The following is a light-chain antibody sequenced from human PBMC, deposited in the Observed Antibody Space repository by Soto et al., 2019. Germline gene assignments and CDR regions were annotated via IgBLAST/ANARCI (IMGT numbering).Light chain of an antibody. CDR1: SSNIGNNY. CDR3: GTWDSSLSAWG. Sequence: QSVLTQPPSVSAAPGQKVTISCSGSSSNIGNNYVSWYQQLPGTAPKLLIYDNNKRPSGIPDRFSGSKSGTSATLGITGLQTGDEADYYCGTWDSSLSAWGFGGGTKLTV. J-gene: IGLJ3*02. CDR2: DNN. V-gene: IGLV1-51*01.